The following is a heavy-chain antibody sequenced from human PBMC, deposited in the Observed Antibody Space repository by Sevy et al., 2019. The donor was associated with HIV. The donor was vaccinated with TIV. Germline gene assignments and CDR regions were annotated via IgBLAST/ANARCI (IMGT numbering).Heavy chain of an antibody. CDR1: GFTFSTYD. CDR3: ARGRKTTQEWLEELDYYYGMDV. Sequence: GGSLRLSCAASGFTFSTYDMHWVRQAPGKGLEWVAYIRYDGSNKYYGDSVRGRFTISRDNSKGTLYVQLNSLRAEDTAVYYCARGRKTTQEWLEELDYYYGMDVWGQGTSVTVS. J-gene: IGHJ6*02. CDR2: IRYDGSNK. V-gene: IGHV3-30*02. D-gene: IGHD2-8*01.